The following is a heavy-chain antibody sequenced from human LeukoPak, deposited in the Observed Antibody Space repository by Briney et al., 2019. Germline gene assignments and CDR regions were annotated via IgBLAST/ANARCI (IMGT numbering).Heavy chain of an antibody. Sequence: SETLSLTCTVSGGAISSYYWSWIRQPPGKGLEWIGYIYYSGSTNYNPSLKSRVTITVNTSKNQFSLKLSSVPAADTAVYYCARDMAVAGTYWFDPWGQGALVTVSS. J-gene: IGHJ5*02. D-gene: IGHD6-19*01. V-gene: IGHV4-59*01. CDR1: GGAISSYY. CDR3: ARDMAVAGTYWFDP. CDR2: IYYSGST.